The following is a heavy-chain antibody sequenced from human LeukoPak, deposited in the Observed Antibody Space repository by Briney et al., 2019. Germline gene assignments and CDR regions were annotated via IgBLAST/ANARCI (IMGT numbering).Heavy chain of an antibody. CDR3: ARSRTGDCYLN. V-gene: IGHV3-23*01. CDR2: ISGSGGST. Sequence: GGSLRLSCAASGFTFSSYAMSWVRQAPGKGLEWVSAISGSGGSTYYADSVKGRFTISRDNAKNSLYLQMNSLRAEDTAVYYCARSRTGDCYLNWGQGTLVTVSS. D-gene: IGHD2-21*02. J-gene: IGHJ4*02. CDR1: GFTFSSYA.